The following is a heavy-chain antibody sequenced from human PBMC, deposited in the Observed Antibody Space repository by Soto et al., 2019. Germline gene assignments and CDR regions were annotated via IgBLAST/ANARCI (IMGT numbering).Heavy chain of an antibody. CDR1: GGSISSRDSY. CDR2: FHYSGST. V-gene: IGHV4-39*01. J-gene: IGHJ4*02. D-gene: IGHD3-16*01. CDR3: ARGFGRSHFDY. Sequence: SETLSLTCTVSGGSISSRDSYWGWIRQPPGKGLEWIGSFHYSGSTYYNPSLRSRVTISVDTSKNQLSLRVTSVTAADTAVYYCARGFGRSHFDYWGQGTLVTVSS.